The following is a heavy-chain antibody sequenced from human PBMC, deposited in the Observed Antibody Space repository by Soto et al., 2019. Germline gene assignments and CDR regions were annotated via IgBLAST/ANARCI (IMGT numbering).Heavy chain of an antibody. V-gene: IGHV3-33*01. Sequence: QVQLVESGGGVVQPGRSLRLSCAASGFTFSSYGMHWVRQAPGKGLEWVAVIWYDGSNKYYADSVKGRFTISRDNSKNTLYLQMNSLRAEDTAVYYCARDGIQLRGELSGYFDYWGQGTLVTVSS. D-gene: IGHD3-16*02. CDR1: GFTFSSYG. CDR2: IWYDGSNK. CDR3: ARDGIQLRGELSGYFDY. J-gene: IGHJ4*02.